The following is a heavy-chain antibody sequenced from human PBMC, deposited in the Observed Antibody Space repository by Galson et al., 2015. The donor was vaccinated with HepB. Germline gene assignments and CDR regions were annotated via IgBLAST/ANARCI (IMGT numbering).Heavy chain of an antibody. Sequence: SLRLSCAASGFTFSSYAMHWVRQAPGKGLEYVSAISSNGGSTYYADSVKGRFTISRDNSKNTLYLQMSSLRAEDTAVYYCVKDLPYYDFWSGYMEYYYYGMDVWGQGTTVTVSS. CDR3: VKDLPYYDFWSGYMEYYYYGMDV. CDR1: GFTFSSYA. CDR2: ISSNGGST. D-gene: IGHD3-3*01. J-gene: IGHJ6*02. V-gene: IGHV3-64D*06.